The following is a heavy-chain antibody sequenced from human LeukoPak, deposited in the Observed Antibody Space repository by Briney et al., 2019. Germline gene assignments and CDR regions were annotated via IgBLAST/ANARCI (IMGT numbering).Heavy chain of an antibody. Sequence: GGSLRLSCAASGFTFSGSAMHWVRQASEQGLEWVGRIRSKANSYATAYAASVKGRFTISRDDSKNTAYLQMNSLKTEDTAVYYCTFNFWSGYRRVYWGQGTLVTVSS. J-gene: IGHJ4*02. CDR3: TFNFWSGYRRVY. CDR1: GFTFSGSA. D-gene: IGHD3-3*01. CDR2: IRSKANSYAT. V-gene: IGHV3-73*01.